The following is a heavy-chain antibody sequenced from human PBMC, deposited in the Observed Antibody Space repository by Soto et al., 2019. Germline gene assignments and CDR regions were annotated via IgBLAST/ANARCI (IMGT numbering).Heavy chain of an antibody. CDR2: INHSGST. V-gene: IGHV4-34*01. J-gene: IGHJ6*02. CDR3: ARGIYAIYYYYGMDV. D-gene: IGHD2-2*01. Sequence: QVQLQQWGAGLLKPSETLSLTCAVYGGSFSGYYWSWIRQPPGKGLEWIGEINHSGSTNYNPSLKSRVTISVDTSKNQFSLKLSSVTAADTAVYYCARGIYAIYYYYGMDVWGQGTTVTVSS. CDR1: GGSFSGYY.